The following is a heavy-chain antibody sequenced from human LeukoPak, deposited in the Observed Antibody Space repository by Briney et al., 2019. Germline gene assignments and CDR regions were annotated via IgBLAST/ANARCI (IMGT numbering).Heavy chain of an antibody. CDR1: GYTFTSYG. CDR2: ISAYNGNT. Sequence: ASVKVSCKASGYTFTSYGISWVRQAPGQGLEWMGWISAYNGNTNYAQKLQGRVTMTTDTSTSTAYMELRSLRSDDTAVYYCARWGSLIAYCGGDCYSDYWGQGTLVTVSS. V-gene: IGHV1-18*01. CDR3: ARWGSLIAYCGGDCYSDY. D-gene: IGHD2-21*02. J-gene: IGHJ4*02.